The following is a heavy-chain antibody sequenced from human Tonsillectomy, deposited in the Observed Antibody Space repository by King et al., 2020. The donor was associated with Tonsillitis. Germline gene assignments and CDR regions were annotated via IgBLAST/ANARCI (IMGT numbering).Heavy chain of an antibody. V-gene: IGHV1-2*02. CDR3: ASDGAGVAGTYLY. D-gene: IGHD6-19*01. J-gene: IGHJ4*02. CDR2: ISPKSGVT. Sequence: QLVQSGAEVKKPGASVIVSCKASGYTFTDYFIHWVRQAPGQGLEWMGWISPKSGVTNYAQKFQGRVTMTRDTSVKPAFMELRSLTSDNTAVYHCASDGAGVAGTYLYWGQGTLVTVSS. CDR1: GYTFTDYF.